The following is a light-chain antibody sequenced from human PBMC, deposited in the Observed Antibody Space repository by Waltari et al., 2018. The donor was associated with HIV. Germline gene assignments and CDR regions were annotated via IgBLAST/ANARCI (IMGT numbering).Light chain of an antibody. CDR2: RAS. Sequence: DIQLTQSLSTLSASMRDRVSITCRASQSISKWLAWYQQKPGQAPKLLIYRASTLESGGPSRFSGSGSRTEFTLTINCRQPDDFATCYCQEYRAFPWTFGQGAKVEIK. J-gene: IGKJ1*01. V-gene: IGKV1-5*03. CDR1: QSISKW. CDR3: QEYRAFPWT.